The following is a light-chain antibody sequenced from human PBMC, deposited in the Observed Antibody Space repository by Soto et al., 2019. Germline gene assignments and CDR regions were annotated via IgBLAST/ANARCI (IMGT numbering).Light chain of an antibody. CDR2: EVS. J-gene: IGLJ3*02. Sequence: QSALTQPASVSGSPGQSITISCTGTSSDVGGYNYVSWYQHHPGKAPKHMIYEVSNRPSGVSNRFSGSKSGNTASLTISGLQAEDEADYYCSSYTGSSTPVFGGGTKLTVL. CDR3: SSYTGSSTPV. V-gene: IGLV2-14*01. CDR1: SSDVGGYNY.